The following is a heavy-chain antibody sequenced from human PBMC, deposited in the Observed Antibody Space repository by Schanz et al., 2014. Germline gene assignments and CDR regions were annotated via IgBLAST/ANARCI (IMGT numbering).Heavy chain of an antibody. V-gene: IGHV1-69*02. CDR1: GGTFNSYT. Sequence: QVQLVQSGAEVKKPGSSMKVSCKASGGTFNSYTINWVRQAPGQGLEWMGRIIPILGIATYAQKFQGRVTITADRSTSTAYMELSSLRSEDTAVYYCARGYGDSPTDFWGQGTLVTVSS. D-gene: IGHD4-17*01. CDR2: IIPILGIA. J-gene: IGHJ4*02. CDR3: ARGYGDSPTDF.